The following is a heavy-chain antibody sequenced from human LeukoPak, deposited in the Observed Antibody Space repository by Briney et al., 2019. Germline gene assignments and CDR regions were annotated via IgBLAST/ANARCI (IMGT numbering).Heavy chain of an antibody. CDR2: ISAYNGDT. J-gene: IGHJ4*02. CDR1: GYTFTRYG. V-gene: IGHV1-18*01. D-gene: IGHD3-3*01. CDR3: ARDSGRITIFGVVKD. Sequence: ASVKVSCKASGYTFTRYGVRCVRQAPGQGLEWMGWISAYNGDTNYAQKLQGRVTMTTDTSTSTAYMELRSLRSDDTAVYYCARDSGRITIFGVVKDWGQGTLVTVSS.